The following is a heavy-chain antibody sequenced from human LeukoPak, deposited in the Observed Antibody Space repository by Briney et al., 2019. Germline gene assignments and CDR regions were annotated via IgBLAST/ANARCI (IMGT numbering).Heavy chain of an antibody. V-gene: IGHV3-9*03. CDR1: GFTFDDFG. CDR3: AKGDCSSTSCYLDY. CDR2: ISWNSGTI. D-gene: IGHD2-2*01. Sequence: GGSQRLSCAASGFTFDDFGMHWVRQGPGKGLEWVSGISWNSGTIGYADSVKGRFTISRDNAKNSLYLQMNSLRAEDMALYYCAKGDCSSTSCYLDYWGQGTLVTVSS. J-gene: IGHJ4*02.